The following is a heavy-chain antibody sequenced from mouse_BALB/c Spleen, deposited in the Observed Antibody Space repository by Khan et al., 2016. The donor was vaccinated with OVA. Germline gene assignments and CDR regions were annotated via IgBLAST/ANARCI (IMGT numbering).Heavy chain of an antibody. J-gene: IGHJ2*01. CDR1: GFTIKDYY. V-gene: IGHV14-1*02. Sequence: VQLQQSGPELVRPGASVRLSCTASGFTIKDYYIHWVKQRPDQGLEWIGWIDPENGNTIYDPKFQGKASITADTSSNTAYLQLSSLTSEDTAVYYGPRSILLYLDYWGQGTTLTVSS. CDR3: PRSILLYLDY. D-gene: IGHD2-3*01. CDR2: IDPENGNT.